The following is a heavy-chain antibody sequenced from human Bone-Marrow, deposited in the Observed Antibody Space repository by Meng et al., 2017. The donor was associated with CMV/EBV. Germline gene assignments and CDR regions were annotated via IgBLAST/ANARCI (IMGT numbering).Heavy chain of an antibody. CDR1: GYTFTSYD. CDR2: INPNSGGT. Sequence: ASVKVSCKASGYTFTSYDINWVRQAPGQGLEWMGWINPNSGGTNYAQKFQGRVTMTRDTSISTAYMELSRLRSDDTAVYYCARDLALLWFGELSPYYYGMDVWGQGTTVTVSS. D-gene: IGHD3-10*01. CDR3: ARDLALLWFGELSPYYYGMDV. J-gene: IGHJ6*02. V-gene: IGHV1-2*02.